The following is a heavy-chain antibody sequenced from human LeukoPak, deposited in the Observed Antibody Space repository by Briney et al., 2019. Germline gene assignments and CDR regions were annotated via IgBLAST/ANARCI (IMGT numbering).Heavy chain of an antibody. CDR3: ARSRDNGYYYGDYFDY. J-gene: IGHJ4*02. Sequence: SETLSLTCAVYGGSFSGYYWSWIRQPPGKGLEWIGEINHSGSTNYNPSLKSRVTISVDTSKNQFSLKLSSVTAADTAVYYCARSRDNGYYYGDYFDYWGQGTLVTVSS. CDR2: INHSGST. V-gene: IGHV4-34*01. D-gene: IGHD3-22*01. CDR1: GGSFSGYY.